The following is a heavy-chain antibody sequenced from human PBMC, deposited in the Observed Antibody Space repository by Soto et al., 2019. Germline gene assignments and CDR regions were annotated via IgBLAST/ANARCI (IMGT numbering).Heavy chain of an antibody. CDR2: LYSGGRI. V-gene: IGHV3-53*01. J-gene: IGHJ6*02. D-gene: IGHD5-18*01. CDR3: AKSDPGYAYGLNV. Sequence: EAQLVESGGGLIQPGGSLRLSCAASGFTVSDNYITSVRQAPGKGLEWVSLLYSGGRIYYADSVMGRFTISRDTSKNTLYLQMNSLRTEDTAVYYCAKSDPGYAYGLNVWGQGTTVTVSS. CDR1: GFTVSDNY.